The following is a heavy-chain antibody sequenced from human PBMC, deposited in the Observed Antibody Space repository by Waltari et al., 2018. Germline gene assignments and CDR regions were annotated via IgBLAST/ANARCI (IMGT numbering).Heavy chain of an antibody. J-gene: IGHJ3*02. Sequence: EVQLVESGGGLVKPGGSLRLSCAASGFTFSSYSMNWVRQAPGKGLGWVSSISSSSSSIYYADSVKGRFTISRDNAKNSLYLQMNSLRAEDTAVYYCARGCSSSDDAFDIWGQGTMVTVSS. CDR1: GFTFSSYS. CDR2: ISSSSSSI. V-gene: IGHV3-21*01. D-gene: IGHD6-6*01. CDR3: ARGCSSSDDAFDI.